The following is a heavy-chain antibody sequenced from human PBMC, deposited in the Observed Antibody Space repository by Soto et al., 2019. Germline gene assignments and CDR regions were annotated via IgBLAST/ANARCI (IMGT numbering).Heavy chain of an antibody. J-gene: IGHJ4*02. CDR1: GFTFDDFA. Sequence: DVHLVESGGGLVQPGRSLRLSCAASGFTFDDFAMHWVRQVPGKGLEWDSSISWNSGNIVYADSVKGRFTISRDSAKNSLYLQMNSLRTKDTALYYCAEGAVTSIFGYFDYWGQGTLVTVSS. CDR3: AEGAVTSIFGYFDY. D-gene: IGHD3-3*01. V-gene: IGHV3-9*01. CDR2: ISWNSGNI.